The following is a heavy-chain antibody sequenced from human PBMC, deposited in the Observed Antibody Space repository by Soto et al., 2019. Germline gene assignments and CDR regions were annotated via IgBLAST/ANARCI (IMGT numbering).Heavy chain of an antibody. CDR1: GFTFSSYA. Sequence: GGSLRLSCAASGFTFSSYAMSWVRQAPGKGLEWVSAISGSGGSTYYADSVKGRFTISRDNSKNTLYLQMNSLRAEDTAVYYCASLPYYYDSSGTVFDYWGQGTLVTVSS. D-gene: IGHD3-22*01. CDR3: ASLPYYYDSSGTVFDY. J-gene: IGHJ4*02. CDR2: ISGSGGST. V-gene: IGHV3-23*01.